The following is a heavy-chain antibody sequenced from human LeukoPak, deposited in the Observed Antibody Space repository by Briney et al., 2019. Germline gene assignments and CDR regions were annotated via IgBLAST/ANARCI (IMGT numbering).Heavy chain of an antibody. Sequence: PSETLSLTCTVSGYSISNGYYWGWIRQPPGKGLEWVGSIYHRGSTYYNPSLRSRVTISLDRSKKKFSLKLTSVTAADTAVYYCARLKATVSIHAYFDSWGQGTLVTVSS. V-gene: IGHV4-38-2*02. CDR3: ARLKATVSIHAYFDS. D-gene: IGHD4-17*01. CDR1: GYSISNGYY. J-gene: IGHJ4*02. CDR2: IYHRGST.